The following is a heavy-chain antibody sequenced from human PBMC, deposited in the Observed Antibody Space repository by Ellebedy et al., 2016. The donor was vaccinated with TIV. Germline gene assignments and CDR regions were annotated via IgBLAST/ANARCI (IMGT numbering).Heavy chain of an antibody. CDR2: IYHSGST. CDR3: VGIWFGELSDYGMDV. J-gene: IGHJ6*02. CDR1: GGSISSSNW. Sequence: SETLSLTXAVSGGSISSSNWWSWVRQPPGKGLEWIGEIYHSGSTNYNPSLKSRVTISLDKSKNQFSLKLSSVTAADTAVYYCVGIWFGELSDYGMDVWGQGTTVTVSS. V-gene: IGHV4-4*02. D-gene: IGHD3-10*01.